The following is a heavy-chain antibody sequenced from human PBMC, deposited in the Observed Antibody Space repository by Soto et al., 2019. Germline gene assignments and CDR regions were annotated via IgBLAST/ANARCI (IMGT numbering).Heavy chain of an antibody. Sequence: SETLSLTCTVSGGSISSFYWSWLRQPPGKGLEWIGYMFHSGSTNYNPSLKSRVTMSVDTSKNQFSLKLTSVTAADTAIYYCGRHLGYCSTTSCHGGDAFDIWGQGTMVTVSS. D-gene: IGHD2-2*01. J-gene: IGHJ3*02. CDR3: GRHLGYCSTTSCHGGDAFDI. V-gene: IGHV4-59*08. CDR1: GGSISSFY. CDR2: MFHSGST.